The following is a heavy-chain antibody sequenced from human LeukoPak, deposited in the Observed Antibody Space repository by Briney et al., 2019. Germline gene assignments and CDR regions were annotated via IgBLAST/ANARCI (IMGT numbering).Heavy chain of an antibody. CDR2: TSYDGSNK. V-gene: IGHV3-30*19. J-gene: IGHJ4*02. Sequence: GGSLRLSCAASGFTFSSYGMHWVRQAPGKGLEWVAVTSYDGSNKYYADSVKGRFTISRDNSKNTLYLQMNSLRAEDTAVYYCARSPSAAAGYSTGGYFDYWGQGTLVTVSS. D-gene: IGHD6-13*01. CDR3: ARSPSAAAGYSTGGYFDY. CDR1: GFTFSSYG.